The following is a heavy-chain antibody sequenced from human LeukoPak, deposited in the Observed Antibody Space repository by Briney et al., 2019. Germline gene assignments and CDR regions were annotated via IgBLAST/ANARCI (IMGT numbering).Heavy chain of an antibody. CDR1: GFTFSSYE. J-gene: IGHJ4*02. Sequence: GGSLRLSCAASGFTFSSYEMNWVRQASGKGLEWVSYISSSGSTIYYADSVKGRFTISRDNAKNSLYLQMNSLRAEDTAVYYCARDLYYGSGNRYWGQGTLVTVSS. CDR2: ISSSGSTI. V-gene: IGHV3-48*03. CDR3: ARDLYYGSGNRY. D-gene: IGHD3-10*01.